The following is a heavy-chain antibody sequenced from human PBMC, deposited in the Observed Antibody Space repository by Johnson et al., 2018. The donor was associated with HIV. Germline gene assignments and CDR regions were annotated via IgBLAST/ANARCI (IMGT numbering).Heavy chain of an antibody. CDR3: ARGGSDVFDI. V-gene: IGHV3-48*04. J-gene: IGHJ3*02. CDR1: GFTLDDYG. CDR2: ITCSGTVV. D-gene: IGHD3-16*01. Sequence: VQLVESGGGVVRPGGSLRLSCAASGFTLDDYGMAWVRQAPGKGLEWVSYITCSGTVVYYADSVKGRFTISRDNAKNSLYLQMNSLRADDTAVYYCARGGSDVFDIWGRGTMVTVSS.